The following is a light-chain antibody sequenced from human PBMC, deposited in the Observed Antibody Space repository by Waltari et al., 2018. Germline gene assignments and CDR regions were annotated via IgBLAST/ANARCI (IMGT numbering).Light chain of an antibody. CDR3: FSYTSSTTYV. J-gene: IGLJ1*01. CDR2: DVS. V-gene: IGLV2-14*03. Sequence: QSALTQPDSVSGSPGQSITISCTGTSSDVGRYNYVSWYQQHTGKAPKLMIYDVSNRPSWVSNRFSRAESGNTSSLTISGLQAVDEADYYCFSYTSSTTYVFGTGTKVTVL. CDR1: SSDVGRYNY.